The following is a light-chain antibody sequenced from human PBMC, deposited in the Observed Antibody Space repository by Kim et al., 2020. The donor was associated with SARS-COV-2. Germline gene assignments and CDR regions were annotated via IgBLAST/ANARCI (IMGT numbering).Light chain of an antibody. Sequence: ATVEDRVTLTCRASQNINSWLAWFQQKPVKAPNFLIDLASGLESGVPSRFSGSGSGTEFTLTISSLQPDDFATYYCQQYKTYRFTFGQGTKLEI. CDR1: QNINSW. J-gene: IGKJ2*01. CDR3: QQYKTYRFT. CDR2: LAS. V-gene: IGKV1-5*03.